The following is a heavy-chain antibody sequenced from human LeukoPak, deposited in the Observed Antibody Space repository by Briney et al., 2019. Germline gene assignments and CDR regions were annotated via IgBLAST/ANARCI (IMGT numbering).Heavy chain of an antibody. CDR2: LNPNSGGT. Sequence: ASVKVSCKASGYTFTDYYMHWVRRAPGQGLEWMGWLNPNSGGTNYAQKSQGRVTMTRDTSISTAYMELSRLRSDDTAVYYCARNFLWLVAANRDDRTDDYWGQGTLVTVSS. V-gene: IGHV1-2*02. D-gene: IGHD2-15*01. CDR1: GYTFTDYY. J-gene: IGHJ4*02. CDR3: ARNFLWLVAANRDDRTDDY.